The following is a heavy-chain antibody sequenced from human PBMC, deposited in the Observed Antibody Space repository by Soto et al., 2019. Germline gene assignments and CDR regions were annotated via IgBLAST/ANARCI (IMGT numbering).Heavy chain of an antibody. Sequence: GSLRLSFAASGFTFSNNWMTWVRQAPGKGLEWVANIKEDGSEKHYVDSVKGRFTISRDNAKNSLYLQMNSLRVEDTAVYFCSRDVVVGAKALNYWGQGALVTVSS. CDR1: GFTFSNNW. D-gene: IGHD2-15*01. CDR3: SRDVVVGAKALNY. CDR2: IKEDGSEK. J-gene: IGHJ4*02. V-gene: IGHV3-7*01.